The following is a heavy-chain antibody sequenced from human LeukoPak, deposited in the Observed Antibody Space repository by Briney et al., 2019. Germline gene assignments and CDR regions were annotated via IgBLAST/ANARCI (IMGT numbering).Heavy chain of an antibody. J-gene: IGHJ4*02. D-gene: IGHD3-10*01. CDR2: IRYDGSNK. Sequence: PGGSLRLSCAASGFTFSSYGMHWVRQAPGKGLEWVEFIRYDGSNKYYADSVKGRFTISRDNSKNTLYLQMNSLRAEDTAVYYCAKGSGSGSYWLDYWGQGTLVTVSS. CDR3: AKGSGSGSYWLDY. V-gene: IGHV3-30*02. CDR1: GFTFSSYG.